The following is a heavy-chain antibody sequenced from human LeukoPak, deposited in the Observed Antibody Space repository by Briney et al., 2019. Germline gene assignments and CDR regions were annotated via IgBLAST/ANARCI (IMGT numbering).Heavy chain of an antibody. CDR2: IYTSGST. CDR1: GGSINYY. J-gene: IGHJ6*02. D-gene: IGHD3-3*01. V-gene: IGHV4-4*07. CDR3: ARLNDFWSGYYGMDV. Sequence: SETLSLTCTVSGGSINYYWSWIRQPAGKGLEWIGRIYTSGSTNYNPSLKSRVTMSVDTSKNQFSLKLSSVTAADTAVYYCARLNDFWSGYYGMDVWGQGTTVTASS.